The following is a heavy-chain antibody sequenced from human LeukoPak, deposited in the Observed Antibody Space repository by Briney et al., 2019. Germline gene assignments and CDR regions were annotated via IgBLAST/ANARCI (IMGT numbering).Heavy chain of an antibody. CDR3: ARDRNRYYGSGSYYNGYYYYGMDV. V-gene: IGHV1-69*04. Sequence: EASVKVSCKASGGTFSSYAISWVRQAPGQGLEWMGRIIPILGIANYAQKFQGRVTITADKSTSTAYMELSSLRSEDTAVYYCARDRNRYYGSGSYYNGYYYYGMDVWGQGTTVTVSS. CDR2: IIPILGIA. CDR1: GGTFSSYA. D-gene: IGHD3-10*01. J-gene: IGHJ6*02.